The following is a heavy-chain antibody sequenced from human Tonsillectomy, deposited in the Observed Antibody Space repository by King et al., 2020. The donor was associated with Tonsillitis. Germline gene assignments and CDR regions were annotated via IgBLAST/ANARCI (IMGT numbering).Heavy chain of an antibody. D-gene: IGHD1-14*01. Sequence: VQLVESGGGVVQPGRSLRLSCAASGFNLSRYDVHWVRQAPGKGLEWVSVMSSDGSDKYYADSVKGRFTISRDNSKNTLYLQMNSLRPEDTAVYYCARDQDEWEPLIGVYGFDLWGQGTMVTVSS. CDR1: GFNLSRYD. CDR3: ARDQDEWEPLIGVYGFDL. J-gene: IGHJ3*01. V-gene: IGHV3-30*01. CDR2: MSSDGSDK.